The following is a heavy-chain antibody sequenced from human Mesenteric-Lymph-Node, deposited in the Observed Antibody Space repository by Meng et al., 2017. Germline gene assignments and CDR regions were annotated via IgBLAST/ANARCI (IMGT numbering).Heavy chain of an antibody. CDR3: ARHDRPSGYPYSFDY. V-gene: IGHV3-33*01. J-gene: IGHJ4*02. Sequence: LGEFGGGVAQPGGSLRLSSAAFGFTFSTYGMHGVRQAPGKGLEWVAVIWYDGSNKYYSDSVKGRFTISRDNSKNTLYLQMNSLRADDTAVYYCARHDRPSGYPYSFDYWGQGTLVTVSS. CDR2: IWYDGSNK. D-gene: IGHD3-22*01. CDR1: GFTFSTYG.